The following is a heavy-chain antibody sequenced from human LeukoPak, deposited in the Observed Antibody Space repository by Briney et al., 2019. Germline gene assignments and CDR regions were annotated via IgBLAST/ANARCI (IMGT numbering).Heavy chain of an antibody. D-gene: IGHD3-10*01. Sequence: SVKVSCKASGGTFSSYAISWVRQAPGQGLEWMGGIIPIFGTANYAQKVQGRVTITADESTSTAYMELSSLRSGDTAVYYCASYRPDYYGSGSYYTPEDYWGQGTLVTVSS. CDR2: IIPIFGTA. V-gene: IGHV1-69*13. J-gene: IGHJ4*02. CDR3: ASYRPDYYGSGSYYTPEDY. CDR1: GGTFSSYA.